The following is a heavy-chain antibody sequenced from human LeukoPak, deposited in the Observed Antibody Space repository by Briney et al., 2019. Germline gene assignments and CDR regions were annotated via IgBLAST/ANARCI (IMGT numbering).Heavy chain of an antibody. CDR2: ISWDGGST. CDR3: AKESQKWELLLWYEVGWFDP. Sequence: GGSLRLSCAASGFTFDDYTTHWVRQAPGKGLEWVSLISWDGGSTYYADSVKGRFTISRDNSKNSLYLQMNSLRTEDTALYYCAKESQKWELLLWYEVGWFDPWGQGTLVTVSS. CDR1: GFTFDDYT. V-gene: IGHV3-43*01. D-gene: IGHD1-26*01. J-gene: IGHJ5*02.